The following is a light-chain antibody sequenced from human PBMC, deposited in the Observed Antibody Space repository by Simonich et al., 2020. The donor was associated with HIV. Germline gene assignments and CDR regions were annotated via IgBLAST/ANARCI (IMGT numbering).Light chain of an antibody. CDR1: QSVLYSPNNKNY. V-gene: IGKV4-1*01. J-gene: IGKJ4*01. CDR3: QQYYSTLLT. Sequence: DIVMTQSPDSLAVSLGERATINCKSSQSVLYSPNNKNYLAWYQQKPGQPPKLLIYWASTRESGVPDRFSGSGSGTDFTLTIISLQAEDVAVYYCQQYYSTLLTFGGGTKVEIK. CDR2: WAS.